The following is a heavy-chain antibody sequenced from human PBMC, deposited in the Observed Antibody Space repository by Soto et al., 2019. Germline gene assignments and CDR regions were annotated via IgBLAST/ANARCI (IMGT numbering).Heavy chain of an antibody. J-gene: IGHJ6*02. D-gene: IGHD5-12*01. V-gene: IGHV3-30*14. CDR2: ISYDGTYK. Sequence: GGSLRLSCAASGFTFNNFAMHWVRQSPGKGLEWVAFISYDGTYKYYADSVRGRFTVYRDNSKSTLFLQMNSLKFEDTAVYVCANEVDVAFSSLQYGMDVWGQGTTVTVSS. CDR3: ANEVDVAFSSLQYGMDV. CDR1: GFTFNNFA.